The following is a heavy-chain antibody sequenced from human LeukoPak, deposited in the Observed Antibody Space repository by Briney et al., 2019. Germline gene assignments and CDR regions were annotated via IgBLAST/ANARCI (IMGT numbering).Heavy chain of an antibody. CDR2: INSDGSST. Sequence: GGSPRLSCAASGFTFSSYWMHWVRQAPGKGLVWVSRINSDGSSTSYADSVKGRFTISRDNAKNTLYLQMNSLRAEDTAVYYCARSYQLPSRNWFDPWGQGTLVTVSS. D-gene: IGHD2-2*01. CDR1: GFTFSSYW. V-gene: IGHV3-74*01. CDR3: ARSYQLPSRNWFDP. J-gene: IGHJ5*02.